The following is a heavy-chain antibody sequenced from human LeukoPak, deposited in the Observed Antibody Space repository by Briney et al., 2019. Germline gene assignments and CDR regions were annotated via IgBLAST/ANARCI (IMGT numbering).Heavy chain of an antibody. Sequence: SVKVSCKASGYTFTSYYMHWVRQAPGQGLEWMGRIIPILGIANYAQKFQGRVTITADKSTSTAYMELSSLRSEDTAVYHCAGRKGTAMVFDYWGQGTLVTVSS. D-gene: IGHD5-18*01. J-gene: IGHJ4*02. V-gene: IGHV1-69*02. CDR2: IIPILGIA. CDR1: GYTFTSYY. CDR3: AGRKGTAMVFDY.